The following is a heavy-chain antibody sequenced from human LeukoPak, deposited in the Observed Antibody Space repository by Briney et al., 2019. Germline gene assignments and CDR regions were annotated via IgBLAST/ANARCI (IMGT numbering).Heavy chain of an antibody. D-gene: IGHD3-3*01. J-gene: IGHJ4*02. V-gene: IGHV1-69*05. CDR2: IIPIFGTA. CDR1: GGTFSSYA. CDR3: ARGRTFSPTYYDFWSGDNYYFDY. Sequence: GSSVKVSCKASGGTFSSYAISWVRQAPGQGLEWMGRIIPIFGTANYAQKFQGRVTITTDESTSTAYMELSSLRSEDTAVYYCARGRTFSPTYYDFWSGDNYYFDYWGQGTPVTVSS.